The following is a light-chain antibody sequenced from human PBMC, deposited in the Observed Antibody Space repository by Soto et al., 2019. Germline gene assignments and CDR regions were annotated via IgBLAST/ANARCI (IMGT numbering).Light chain of an antibody. J-gene: IGKJ4*01. CDR1: QTITSN. CDR3: QQYSSWVT. CDR2: GAS. Sequence: EIVMTQSPVTLSLSPGDTATLSCRASQTITSNLAWYQQKPGQPPRLLIYGASTRATGIPARFSGSGSGTEFTLTITHLQSEDFAVHYCQQYSSWVTFGGGTQLEI. V-gene: IGKV3-15*01.